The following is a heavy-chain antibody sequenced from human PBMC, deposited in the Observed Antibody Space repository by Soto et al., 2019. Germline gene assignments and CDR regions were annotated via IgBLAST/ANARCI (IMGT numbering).Heavy chain of an antibody. CDR1: GYTFTSYG. D-gene: IGHD2-8*01. V-gene: IGHV1-18*01. CDR3: ARDLVVRGMVYALGWFDP. Sequence: ASVKVSCKASGYTFTSYGISWVRQAPGQGLEWMGWISACNGNTNYAQKLQGRVTMTTDTSTSTAYMELRSLRSDDTAVYYCARDLVVRGMVYALGWFDPWGQGTLVTVSS. J-gene: IGHJ5*02. CDR2: ISACNGNT.